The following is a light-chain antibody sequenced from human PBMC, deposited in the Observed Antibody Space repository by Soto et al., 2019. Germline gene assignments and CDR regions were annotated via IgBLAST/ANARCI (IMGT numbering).Light chain of an antibody. CDR2: DVS. Sequence: QSLLTQPASVSGSPGQSITISCTGTSRDVDGYNYVSWYQQHPGKAPKLMIYDVSNRPSGVSNRFSGSKSGNTASLTISGLQAEDEADYYCSSYTSSSIVVFGGGTKVTVL. J-gene: IGLJ2*01. CDR3: SSYTSSSIVV. CDR1: SRDVDGYNY. V-gene: IGLV2-14*01.